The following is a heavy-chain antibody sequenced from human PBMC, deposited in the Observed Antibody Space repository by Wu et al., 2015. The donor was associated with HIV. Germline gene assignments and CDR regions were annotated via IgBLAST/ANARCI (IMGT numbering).Heavy chain of an antibody. J-gene: IGHJ6*02. V-gene: IGHV1-46*01. CDR3: ARLTQEYYYGMDV. CDR1: GYTFTSYY. CDR2: INPSGGST. Sequence: QVQLVQSGAEVKKPGASVKVSCKASGYTFTSYYMHWVRQAPGQGLEWMGIINPSGGSTSYAQKFQGRVTMTRDTSTSTVYMELSSLRSEDTAVYYCARLTQEYYYGMDVVGPRDHGHRLL. D-gene: IGHD6-6*01.